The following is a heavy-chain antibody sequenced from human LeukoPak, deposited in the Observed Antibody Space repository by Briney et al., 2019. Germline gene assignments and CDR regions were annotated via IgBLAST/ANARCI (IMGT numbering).Heavy chain of an antibody. CDR3: TTDPTVRHYYYYMDV. CDR2: LKSKTDGGTT. Sequence: KPGGSLRLSCAASGFTFSNAWMSWVRQAPGKGLEWVGRLKSKTDGGTTDYAAPVKGRFTISRDDSKNTLYLQMNSLKTEDTAVYYCTTDPTVRHYYYYMDVWGKGTTVTVSS. J-gene: IGHJ6*03. CDR1: GFTFSNAW. V-gene: IGHV3-15*01. D-gene: IGHD1-1*01.